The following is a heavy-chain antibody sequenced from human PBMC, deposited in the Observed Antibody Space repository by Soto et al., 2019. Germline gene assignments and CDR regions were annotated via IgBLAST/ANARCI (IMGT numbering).Heavy chain of an antibody. CDR3: ARDQYSSSWYATIYYYYGMDG. CDR1: GYTVTSYG. CDR2: ISAYNGNT. Sequence: ASVMVSCPTSGYTVTSYGISWVRQAPGQGLEWMGWISAYNGNTNYAQKLQGRVTMTTDTSTSTAYMELRSLRSDDTAVYYCARDQYSSSWYATIYYYYGMDGWGQGTTVTVSS. V-gene: IGHV1-18*04. D-gene: IGHD6-13*01. J-gene: IGHJ6*02.